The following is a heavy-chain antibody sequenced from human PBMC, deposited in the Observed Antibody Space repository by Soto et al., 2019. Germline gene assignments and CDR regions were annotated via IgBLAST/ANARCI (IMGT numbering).Heavy chain of an antibody. J-gene: IGHJ4*02. CDR3: ARVLISAAAYYFDY. Sequence: QVTLKESGPVLVKPTETLTLTCTVSGFSLSNSRMGVSWIRQPPGKALEWLAHIFSNDEKSYSTSLKSRLTISTDTSKSQVVLTMTNMDPVDTATYFCARVLISAAAYYFDYWGQGTLVTVSS. D-gene: IGHD6-13*01. CDR2: IFSNDEK. V-gene: IGHV2-26*01. CDR1: GFSLSNSRMG.